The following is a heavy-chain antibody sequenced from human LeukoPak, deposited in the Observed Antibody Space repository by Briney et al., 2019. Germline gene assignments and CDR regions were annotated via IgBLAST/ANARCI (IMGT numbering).Heavy chain of an antibody. Sequence: GSLRLSCVASEFTFSSYDMTWVRQAPGKGLEWVSVIYSGGSTYYADSVKGRFTISRDNSKNTLYLQMNSLRAEDTAVYYCARETFDYGDSDYFDYWGQGTLVTVSS. J-gene: IGHJ4*02. V-gene: IGHV3-66*01. CDR2: IYSGGST. D-gene: IGHD4-17*01. CDR1: EFTFSSYD. CDR3: ARETFDYGDSDYFDY.